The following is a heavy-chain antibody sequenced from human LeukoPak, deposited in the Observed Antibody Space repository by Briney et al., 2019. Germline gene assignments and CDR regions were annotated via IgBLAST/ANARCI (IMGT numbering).Heavy chain of an antibody. CDR2: IYSGGST. D-gene: IGHD6-13*01. Sequence: GSLRLSCAASGFTVSSNYMSWVRQAPGKGLEWVSVIYSGGSTYYADYVKGRFTISRDNSKNTLYLQMNSLRAEDTAVYYCARDDLAAAAFDYWGQGTLVTVSS. CDR3: ARDDLAAAAFDY. V-gene: IGHV3-66*01. CDR1: GFTVSSNY. J-gene: IGHJ4*02.